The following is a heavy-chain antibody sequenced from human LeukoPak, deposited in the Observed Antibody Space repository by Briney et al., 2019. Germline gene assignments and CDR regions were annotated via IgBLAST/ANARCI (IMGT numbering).Heavy chain of an antibody. V-gene: IGHV3-48*01. D-gene: IGHD6-19*01. CDR3: AKDLGGYSSGWVANSLFDS. Sequence: PGGSLRLSCAASGFTFKSYSMNWVRQAPGKGPEWISYISSISRVIYYADSVKGRFTISRDNAKNSLSLQMNSLRAEDTAVYYCAKDLGGYSSGWVANSLFDSWGQGTLVTVSS. CDR2: ISSISRVI. CDR1: GFTFKSYS. J-gene: IGHJ4*02.